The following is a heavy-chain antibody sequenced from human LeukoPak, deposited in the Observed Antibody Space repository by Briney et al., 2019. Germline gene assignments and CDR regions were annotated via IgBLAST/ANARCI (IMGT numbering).Heavy chain of an antibody. CDR1: GYTFTSYG. CDR3: ARGFPPRTYYDSSDYDSYYFDY. J-gene: IGHJ4*02. D-gene: IGHD3-22*01. V-gene: IGHV1-18*01. Sequence: GASVKVSCKASGYTFTSYGISWVRQAPGQGLEWMGWISGYSGNTKYAQKLQGRVTVTKDTSTSTAYMELRSMRSDDTAVYYCARGFPPRTYYDSSDYDSYYFDYWGQGTLVTASS. CDR2: ISGYSGNT.